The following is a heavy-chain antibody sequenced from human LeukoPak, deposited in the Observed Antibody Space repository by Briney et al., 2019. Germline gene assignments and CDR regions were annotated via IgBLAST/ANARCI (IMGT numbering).Heavy chain of an antibody. CDR3: SRRLDY. J-gene: IGHJ4*02. CDR1: GFPFSDSW. CDR2: IKQDGSEK. Sequence: PGGSLRLSCAASGFPFSDSWMDWFRQAPGKGMEWVANIKQDGSEKHYADSVKGRFTISRDNAKNSLFLQMNGLRAEDTAVYYCSRRLDYWGQGALVTVSS. V-gene: IGHV3-7*01.